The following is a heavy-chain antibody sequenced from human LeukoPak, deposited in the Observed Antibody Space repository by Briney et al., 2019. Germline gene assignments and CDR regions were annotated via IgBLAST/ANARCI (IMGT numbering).Heavy chain of an antibody. CDR2: IYYSGST. D-gene: IGHD6-13*01. V-gene: IGHV4-39*01. Sequence: SETLSLTCTVSGGSISSSSYYWGWIRQPPGKGLEWIGSIYYSGSTYYNPSLKSRVTICVDTSKNQFSLKLSSVTAADTAVYYCARHSRLPHSSGFDPWGQGTLVTVSS. CDR1: GGSISSSSYY. J-gene: IGHJ5*02. CDR3: ARHSRLPHSSGFDP.